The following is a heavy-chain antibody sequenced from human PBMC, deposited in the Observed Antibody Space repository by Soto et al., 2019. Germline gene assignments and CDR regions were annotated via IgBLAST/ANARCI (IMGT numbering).Heavy chain of an antibody. CDR1: GFTFSDYY. Sequence: GGSLRLSCAASGFTFSDYYMSWIRQAPGKGLEWVSYISSSSSYTNYADSVKGRFTISRDNAKNSLYLQMNSLRAEDTAVYYCARDLAPPNDILTGYHDAFDIWGQGTMVTVSS. V-gene: IGHV3-11*06. D-gene: IGHD3-9*01. CDR2: ISSSSSYT. J-gene: IGHJ3*02. CDR3: ARDLAPPNDILTGYHDAFDI.